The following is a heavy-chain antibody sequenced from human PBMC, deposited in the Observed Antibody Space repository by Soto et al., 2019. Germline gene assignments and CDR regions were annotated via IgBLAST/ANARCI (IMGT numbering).Heavy chain of an antibody. CDR2: IYHSGSP. V-gene: IGHV4-30-2*06. Sequence: LVNPTQTLTLTCTFSGFSLSTSGMCVSWIRQSPGKALEWIGYIYHSGSPYYNPSLKSRVTISVDSSKNQFSLNLSSVTAADTAVYYCARDERHDYALTYWGQGALVTVSS. CDR3: ARDERHDYALTY. CDR1: GFSLSTSGMC. D-gene: IGHD4-17*01. J-gene: IGHJ4*02.